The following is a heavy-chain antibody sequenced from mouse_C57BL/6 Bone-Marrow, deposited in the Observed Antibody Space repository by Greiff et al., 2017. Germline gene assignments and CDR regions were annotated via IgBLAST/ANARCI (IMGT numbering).Heavy chain of an antibody. J-gene: IGHJ1*03. V-gene: IGHV1-53*01. Sequence: QVQLQQSGTELVKPGASVKLSCKASGYTFTSYWMHWVKQRPGQGLEWIGNINPRNGGTNYNEKFKSKATLPVDKSSSTAYMQLSSLTSEDSAVYYCARRVTTVVRYLDVWGTGTTVTVSS. CDR2: INPRNGGT. D-gene: IGHD1-1*01. CDR1: GYTFTSYW. CDR3: ARRVTTVVRYLDV.